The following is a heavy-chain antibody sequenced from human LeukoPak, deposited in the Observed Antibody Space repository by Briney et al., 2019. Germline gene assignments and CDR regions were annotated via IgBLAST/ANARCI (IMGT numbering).Heavy chain of an antibody. CDR3: ARGGYDFWGGYWRGGGNGMDV. CDR1: GYTFTSYG. D-gene: IGHD3-3*01. V-gene: IGHV1-18*01. CDR2: ISASNGNT. Sequence: ASVKVSCKASGYTFTSYGISRVRQAPGQGLEWMGWISASNGNTNYAQKLQRRVTMTTDTSTSTGSMELRSLRADDTAVYYCARGGYDFWGGYWRGGGNGMDVWGQGTTVTVCS. J-gene: IGHJ6*02.